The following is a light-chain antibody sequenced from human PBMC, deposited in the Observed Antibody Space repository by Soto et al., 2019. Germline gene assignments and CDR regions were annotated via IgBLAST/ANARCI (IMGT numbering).Light chain of an antibody. CDR2: SVS. Sequence: IQMTQSPSSLSSSVGDRVTITCRASQSIRTYLNWYQQKPGQAPKVLIYSVSTLGTGVPSRFSGSGSGTDFTLTISSLQPEDFATYYCQQSYSTPPTFGQGTRLEIK. CDR1: QSIRTY. CDR3: QQSYSTPPT. V-gene: IGKV1-39*01. J-gene: IGKJ5*01.